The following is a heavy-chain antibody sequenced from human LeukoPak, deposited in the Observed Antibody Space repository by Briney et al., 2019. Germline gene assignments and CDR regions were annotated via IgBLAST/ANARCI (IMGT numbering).Heavy chain of an antibody. CDR3: ARYSFGYCSSGNSNYFDY. D-gene: IGHD2-15*01. CDR1: GYSFSNSW. V-gene: IGHV5-51*01. Sequence: HGESLKISCKASGYSFSNSWIGWVRQMPGKGLDWMGIIYPDDSDTKYSPSFQGQVTISVDNSINTAYLQWSSLEASDTAMYYCARYSFGYCSSGNSNYFDYWGQGTLVTVSS. J-gene: IGHJ4*02. CDR2: IYPDDSDT.